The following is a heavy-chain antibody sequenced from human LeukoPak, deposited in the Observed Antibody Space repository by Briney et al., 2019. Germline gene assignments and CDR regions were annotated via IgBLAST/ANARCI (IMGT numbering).Heavy chain of an antibody. Sequence: GGSLRLPCAASGITLSNYGMSWVRQAPGKGLEWVAGISGSGGSTNYADSVKGRFTISRDNPKNTLYLQMNSLRAEDTAVYFCAKRGVVIRVILVGFHKEAYYFDSWGQGALVTVSS. CDR1: GITLSNYG. D-gene: IGHD3-22*01. CDR2: ISGSGGST. V-gene: IGHV3-23*01. CDR3: AKRGVVIRVILVGFHKEAYYFDS. J-gene: IGHJ4*02.